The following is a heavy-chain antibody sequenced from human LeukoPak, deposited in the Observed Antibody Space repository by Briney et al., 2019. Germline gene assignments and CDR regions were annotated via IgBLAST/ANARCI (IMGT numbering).Heavy chain of an antibody. CDR2: ISYDGSNK. CDR3: ARTRQPTVTTTIPDY. CDR1: GGTFSSYA. V-gene: IGHV3-30*04. J-gene: IGHJ4*02. D-gene: IGHD4-17*01. Sequence: SCKASGGTFSSYAMHWVRQAPGKGLEWVAVISYDGSNKYYADSVKGRFTISRDNSKNTLYLQMNSLRAEDTAVYYCARTRQPTVTTTIPDYWGQGTLVTVSS.